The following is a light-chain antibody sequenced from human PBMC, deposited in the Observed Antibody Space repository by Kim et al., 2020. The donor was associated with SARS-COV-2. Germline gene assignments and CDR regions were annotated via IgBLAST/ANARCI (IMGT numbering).Light chain of an antibody. V-gene: IGKV3D-15*01. Sequence: SVPPGETATPSCRAGQGVSSNLAWYQQKPGQAPRLLIYGASTRATGIPARFSGSGSGTEFTLTISSLQSEDFAVYYCQQYNNWPYTFGQGTKLEI. CDR1: QGVSSN. CDR2: GAS. CDR3: QQYNNWPYT. J-gene: IGKJ2*01.